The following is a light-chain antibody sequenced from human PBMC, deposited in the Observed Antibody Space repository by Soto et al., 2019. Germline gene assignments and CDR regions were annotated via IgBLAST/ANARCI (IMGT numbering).Light chain of an antibody. Sequence: QSALTQPASVSGSPGQSSTISCTGTSSDVGGYNYVSWYQQHPGKAPKLMIYEVSNRPSGVSNRFSASKSGNTSSLTISGLQAEDEADYYCSSYTSRSSVVFGGGTKLTVL. CDR2: EVS. V-gene: IGLV2-14*01. CDR1: SSDVGGYNY. J-gene: IGLJ2*01. CDR3: SSYTSRSSVV.